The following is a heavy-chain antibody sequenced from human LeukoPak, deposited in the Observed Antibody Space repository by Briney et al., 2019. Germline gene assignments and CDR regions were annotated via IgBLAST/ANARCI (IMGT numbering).Heavy chain of an antibody. D-gene: IGHD2-15*01. CDR2: ISGSGGST. CDR3: AKILGYCSGGSCYHIDY. Sequence: GGSLRLSCAASGFTFSSYAMSWVRQAPGKGLEWVSAISGSGGSTYYADSVKGRFTISRDNSKNTLYLQMNSLRAEDTAVYYCAKILGYCSGGSCYHIDYWGQGTLVTVSS. V-gene: IGHV3-23*01. J-gene: IGHJ4*02. CDR1: GFTFSSYA.